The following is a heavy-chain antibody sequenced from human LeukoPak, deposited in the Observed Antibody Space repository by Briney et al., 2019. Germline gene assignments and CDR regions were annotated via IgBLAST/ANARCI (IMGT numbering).Heavy chain of an antibody. Sequence: SETLSLTCTVSGVSISSGDYYWSWIRQPPGKGLEWVVYIYYSGSTYYNPSLKSRVTISVDTSKNQFSLKLSSVTAADTAVYYCARGVRGYSYGRGSHYFDYWGQGTLVTVSS. CDR1: GVSISSGDYY. CDR3: ARGVRGYSYGRGSHYFDY. J-gene: IGHJ4*02. D-gene: IGHD5-18*01. V-gene: IGHV4-30-4*01. CDR2: IYYSGST.